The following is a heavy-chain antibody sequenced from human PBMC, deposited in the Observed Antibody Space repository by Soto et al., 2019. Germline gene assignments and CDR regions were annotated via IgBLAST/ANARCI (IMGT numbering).Heavy chain of an antibody. V-gene: IGHV3-11*06. CDR3: ASYGSSWYGAMVVFQQ. CDR2: ISSSSSYT. CDR1: GFTFSDYY. D-gene: IGHD6-13*01. Sequence: QVQLVESGGGLVKPGGSLRLSCAASGFTFSDYYMSWIRQAPGKGLEWVSYISSSSSYTNYADSVKGRFTISRDNAKNSLYLQMNSLRAEDTALYYCASYGSSWYGAMVVFQQWGQGTLVTVSS. J-gene: IGHJ1*01.